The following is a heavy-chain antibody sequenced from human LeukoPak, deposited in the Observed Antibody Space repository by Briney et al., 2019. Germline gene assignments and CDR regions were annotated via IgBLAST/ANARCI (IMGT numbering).Heavy chain of an antibody. V-gene: IGHV4-39*07. D-gene: IGHD6-13*01. CDR2: IYYSGST. J-gene: IGHJ4*02. Sequence: SETLSLTCTVSGGSISSSSYYWGWIRQPPGKGLEWIGSIYYSGSTYHNPSLKSRVTISVDTSKNQFSLKLSSVTAADTAVYYCARGRAAGTVYWGQGTLVTVSS. CDR3: ARGRAAGTVY. CDR1: GGSISSSSYY.